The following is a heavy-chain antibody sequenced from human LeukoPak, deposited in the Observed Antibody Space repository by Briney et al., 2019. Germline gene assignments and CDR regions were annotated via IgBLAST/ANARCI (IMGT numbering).Heavy chain of an antibody. CDR1: GYTFTSYD. J-gene: IGHJ4*02. D-gene: IGHD3-10*01. V-gene: IGHV1-46*01. CDR3: ASLYGSGSYFTLGY. CDR2: ISPSGGST. Sequence: ASVKVSCKASGYTFTSYDINWVRQATGQGLEWMGIISPSGGSTSYAQKFQGRVTMTRDTSTSTVYMELSSLRSEDTAVYYCASLYGSGSYFTLGYWGQGTLVTVSS.